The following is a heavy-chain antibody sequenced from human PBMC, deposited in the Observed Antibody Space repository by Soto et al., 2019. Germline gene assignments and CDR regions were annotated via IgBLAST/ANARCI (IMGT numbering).Heavy chain of an antibody. CDR1: GGTFSSYA. D-gene: IGHD6-13*01. V-gene: IGHV1-69*01. CDR3: ARVRAAAESYYYYGMDV. CDR2: IIPIFGTA. J-gene: IGHJ6*02. Sequence: VKVSCKASGGTFSSYAISWVRQAPGQGLEWMGGIIPIFGTANYAQKFQGRVTITADESTSTAYMELSSLRSEDTAVYYCARVRAAAESYYYYGMDVWGQGTTVTVSS.